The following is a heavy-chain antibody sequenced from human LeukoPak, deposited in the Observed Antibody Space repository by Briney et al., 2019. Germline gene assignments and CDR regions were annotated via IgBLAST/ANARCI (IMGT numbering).Heavy chain of an antibody. CDR2: ISSNGEST. Sequence: GSLRLSCAASELTFSIYAMHWVRQAPGKGLEFVSGISSNGESTYYANSVKGRFTISRDNSKNTLYLQMGSLRAEDMAVYYCARESNWVSWLFDYWGQGTLVTVSS. V-gene: IGHV3-64*01. CDR3: ARESNWVSWLFDY. CDR1: ELTFSIYA. J-gene: IGHJ4*02. D-gene: IGHD7-27*01.